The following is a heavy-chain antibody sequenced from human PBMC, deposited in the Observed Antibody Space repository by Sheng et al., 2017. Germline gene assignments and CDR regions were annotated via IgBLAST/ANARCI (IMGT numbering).Heavy chain of an antibody. D-gene: IGHD3-9*01. J-gene: IGHJ3*02. V-gene: IGHV4-39*01. CDR2: KIYYSGSH. CDR1: GGSISSSITT. Sequence: QLQLQESGPGLVKPSETLSLTCTVSGGSISSSITTWGWIRQPPGKGLEWIGXKIYYSGSHLLQPALKSRVTISVDTSKNQFSLKLSSVTAADTAVYYCARPLRYFGWGYAFDIWGQGTMVTVSS. CDR3: ARPLRYFGWGYAFDI.